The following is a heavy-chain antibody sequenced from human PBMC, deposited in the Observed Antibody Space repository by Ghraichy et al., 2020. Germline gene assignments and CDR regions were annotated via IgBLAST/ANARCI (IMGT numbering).Heavy chain of an antibody. D-gene: IGHD3-22*01. CDR3: AKDITYHYDSSGYFDYFDY. V-gene: IGHV3-23*01. Sequence: GESLNISCAASGFTFSSYAMSWVRQAPGKGLEWVSAISGSGGSTYYADSVKGRFTISRDNSKNTLYLQMNSLRAEVTAVYYCAKDITYHYDSSGYFDYFDYWGQGTLVTVSS. CDR2: ISGSGGST. CDR1: GFTFSSYA. J-gene: IGHJ4*02.